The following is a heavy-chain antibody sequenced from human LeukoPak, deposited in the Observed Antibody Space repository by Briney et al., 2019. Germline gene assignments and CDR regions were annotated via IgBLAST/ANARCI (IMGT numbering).Heavy chain of an antibody. J-gene: IGHJ6*03. D-gene: IGHD3-10*01. V-gene: IGHV3-7*01. CDR1: GFIFSRHS. Sequence: GGSLRLSCAVSGFIFSRHSMSWIRQAPGKGLEWVAKIKEDGTEQYYVDSVKGRFTISRDNAKNTVYLQMTTLIAKDTALYYCVRESGDYGSADMPGYYYYMDVWAKGTTVIVSS. CDR3: VRESGDYGSADMPGYYYYMDV. CDR2: IKEDGTEQ.